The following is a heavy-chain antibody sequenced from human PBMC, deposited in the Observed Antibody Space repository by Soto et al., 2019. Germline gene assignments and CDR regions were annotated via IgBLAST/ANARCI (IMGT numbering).Heavy chain of an antibody. CDR1: GFTFSSYA. Sequence: GGSLRLSCAASGFTFSSYAMSWVRQAPGKGLEWVSAISGSGGSTYYADSVKGRFTISRDNSKNTLYLQMNSLRAEDTAVYYCAKDTSRGVGDFWSGYYGGFDYWGQGTLVTVSS. CDR2: ISGSGGST. CDR3: AKDTSRGVGDFWSGYYGGFDY. J-gene: IGHJ4*02. V-gene: IGHV3-23*01. D-gene: IGHD3-3*01.